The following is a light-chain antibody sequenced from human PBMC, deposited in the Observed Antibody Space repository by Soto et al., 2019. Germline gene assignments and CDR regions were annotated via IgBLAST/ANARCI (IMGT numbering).Light chain of an antibody. CDR3: QQYYNWPPTWT. CDR2: GVS. Sequence: EVVMTQSPATLSASPGERATLSCRASQSVNSKLAWFQQKPGQAPSLLIYGVSTRATGVPARFSGSGSGTEFSLAISSLQSEDFAVYYCQQYYNWPPTWTFGQGTKVDIK. J-gene: IGKJ1*01. CDR1: QSVNSK. V-gene: IGKV3-15*01.